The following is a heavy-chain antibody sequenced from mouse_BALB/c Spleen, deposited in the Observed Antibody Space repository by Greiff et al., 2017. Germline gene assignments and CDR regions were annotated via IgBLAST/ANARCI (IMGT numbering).Heavy chain of an antibody. J-gene: IGHJ3*01. V-gene: IGHV7-3*02. CDR3: ARLVTY. D-gene: IGHD2-1*01. CDR2: IRNKANGYTT. Sequence: DVKLVESGGGLVQPGGSLRLSCATSGFTFTDYYMSWVRQPPGKALEWLGFIRNKANGYTTEYSASVKGRFTISRDNSQSILYLQMNTLRAEDTAVYYCARLVTYWGQGTLVTVSA. CDR1: GFTFTDYY.